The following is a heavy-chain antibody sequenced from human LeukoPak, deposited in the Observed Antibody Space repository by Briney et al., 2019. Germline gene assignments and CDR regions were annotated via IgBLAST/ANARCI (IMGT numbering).Heavy chain of an antibody. Sequence: SETLSLTCTVSGYSISSGYYWGWIRQPPGKGLEWIGRIYTSGSTNYNPSLKSRVTMSVDTSKNQFSLKLSSVTAADTAVYYCARDPAGITMVRGAPYYYYMDVWGKGTTVTVSS. D-gene: IGHD3-10*01. CDR3: ARDPAGITMVRGAPYYYYMDV. V-gene: IGHV4-38-2*02. CDR2: IYTSGST. CDR1: GYSISSGYY. J-gene: IGHJ6*03.